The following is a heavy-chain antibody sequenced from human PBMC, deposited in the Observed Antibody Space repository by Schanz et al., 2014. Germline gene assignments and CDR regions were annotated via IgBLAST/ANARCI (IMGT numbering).Heavy chain of an antibody. CDR2: VNTNTGNP. Sequence: QVQLVQSGSELKKPGASVKVSCKASGYTFTNYAINWVRQAPGQGLEWMGWVNTNTGNPTYAQAFTGRFLFSLDTXXXTAYLQISSLEAXXXXXXYCARRGIRGVFSSFDYWGRGTLVTVSS. J-gene: IGHJ4*02. CDR1: GYTFTNYA. V-gene: IGHV7-4-1*02. CDR3: ARRGIRGVFSSFDY. D-gene: IGHD3-10*01.